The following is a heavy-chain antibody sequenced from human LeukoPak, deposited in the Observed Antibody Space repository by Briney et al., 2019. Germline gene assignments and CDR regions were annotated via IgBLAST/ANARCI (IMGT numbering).Heavy chain of an antibody. J-gene: IGHJ4*02. Sequence: GGSLRLSCAASGFTFNTYWMSWDRQAPGKGLEWVAKIKPDGSEKSYVDSVKGRFTISRDNAKNSVYLQMNSLRVEDTAVYLCARDKGVSRETYLDYWGQGTLVTVSS. V-gene: IGHV3-7*01. D-gene: IGHD3-10*01. CDR2: IKPDGSEK. CDR1: GFTFNTYW. CDR3: ARDKGVSRETYLDY.